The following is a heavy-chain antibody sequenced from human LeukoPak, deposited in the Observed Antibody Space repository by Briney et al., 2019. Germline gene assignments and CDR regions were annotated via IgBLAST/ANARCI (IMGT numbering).Heavy chain of an antibody. CDR3: ARVRDGYTTFDY. J-gene: IGHJ4*02. CDR1: GGSVSGYY. CDR2: IYYSGST. V-gene: IGHV4-39*07. Sequence: SETLSLTCAVSGGSVSGYYWGWIRQPPGKGLEWIGSIYYSGSTYYNPSLKSRVTISVDTSKNQFSLKLSSVTAADTAVYYCARVRDGYTTFDYWGQGTLVTVSS. D-gene: IGHD5-24*01.